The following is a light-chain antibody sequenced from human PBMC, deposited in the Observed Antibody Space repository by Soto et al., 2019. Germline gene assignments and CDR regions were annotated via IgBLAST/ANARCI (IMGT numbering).Light chain of an antibody. Sequence: QSVLTQPPSASGTPGQRVTISCSRSSSNIGSNYVYWYQQLPGTAPKLLIYSNNQRPSGVPDRFSGSKSGTSASLAISGLRSEDEADYYCAAWDDSLSGQVFGGGTKVTVL. CDR3: AAWDDSLSGQV. CDR1: SSNIGSNY. J-gene: IGLJ2*01. CDR2: SNN. V-gene: IGLV1-47*02.